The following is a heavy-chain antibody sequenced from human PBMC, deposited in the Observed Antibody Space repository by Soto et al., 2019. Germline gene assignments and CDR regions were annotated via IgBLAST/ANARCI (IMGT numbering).Heavy chain of an antibody. CDR2: ISYDGSNK. Sequence: PGGSLRLSFAASGFTFSSYAMHWVRQAPGKGLEWVAVISYDGSNKYYADSVKGRFTISRDNSKNTLYLQMNSLRAEDTAVYYFARDYYTVVVPHAPFYYYYGLDVWGQGPLVTVSS. V-gene: IGHV3-30-3*01. CDR3: ARDYYTVVVPHAPFYYYYGLDV. J-gene: IGHJ6*02. D-gene: IGHD2-2*01. CDR1: GFTFSSYA.